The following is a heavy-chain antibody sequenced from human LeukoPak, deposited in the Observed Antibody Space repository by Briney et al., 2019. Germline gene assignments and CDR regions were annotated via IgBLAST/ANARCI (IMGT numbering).Heavy chain of an antibody. V-gene: IGHV4-59*01. D-gene: IGHD4-17*01. CDR1: GGSISSDY. CDR2: IYYSGST. Sequence: SETLSLTCIVSGGSISSDYWNWIRQPPGKGLEWIGYIYYSGSTNYNPSLKSRVTISVDTSKIQFSLKLSSVTAADTAVYHCARAVSASTVYYFDYWGQGTLVTVSS. J-gene: IGHJ4*02. CDR3: ARAVSASTVYYFDY.